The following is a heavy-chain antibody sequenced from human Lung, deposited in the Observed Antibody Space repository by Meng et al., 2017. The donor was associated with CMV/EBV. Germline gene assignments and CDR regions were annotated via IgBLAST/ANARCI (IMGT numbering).Heavy chain of an antibody. J-gene: IGHJ4*02. Sequence: SGLTFCCCGVRRVRPAPSKGLGWVAVIWYDGSNKYYADSVKGRFTISRDNSKNTLYLQMNSLRAEDTAVYYCAKDHTGGIVGADVDYWGQGTLVTVSS. D-gene: IGHD1-26*01. CDR2: IWYDGSNK. V-gene: IGHV3-33*06. CDR3: AKDHTGGIVGADVDY. CDR1: GLTFCCCG.